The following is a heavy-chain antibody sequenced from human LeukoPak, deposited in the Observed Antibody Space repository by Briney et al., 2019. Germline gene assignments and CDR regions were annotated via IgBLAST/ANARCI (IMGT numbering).Heavy chain of an antibody. V-gene: IGHV3-7*01. Sequence: PGGSLRLSCAASGFTFSSYAMSWVRQAPGKVLEWVANIKQDGTEKYYVGSVKGRFTISRDNAKNSLYLQMNSLRVEDTAVYYCAKLAKYFYGSETYYFFEHWGQGTPVTASS. CDR2: IKQDGTEK. D-gene: IGHD3-10*01. CDR1: GFTFSSYA. CDR3: AKLAKYFYGSETYYFFEH. J-gene: IGHJ4*02.